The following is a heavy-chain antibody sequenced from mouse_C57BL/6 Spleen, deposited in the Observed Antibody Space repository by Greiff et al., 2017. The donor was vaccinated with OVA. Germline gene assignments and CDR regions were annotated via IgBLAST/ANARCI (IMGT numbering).Heavy chain of an antibody. CDR2: IDPSDSYT. CDR3: ARRNYGSLDWYCDV. CDR1: GYTFTSYW. Sequence: QVQLQQPGAELVLPGASVKLSCKASGYTFTSYWMHWVKQRPGQGLEWIGEIDPSDSYTNYNQKFKGKSTLTVDKSSSTAYMQLSSLTSEDSAVYYCARRNYGSLDWYCDVWGTGTTVTVSS. D-gene: IGHD1-1*01. J-gene: IGHJ1*03. V-gene: IGHV1-69*01.